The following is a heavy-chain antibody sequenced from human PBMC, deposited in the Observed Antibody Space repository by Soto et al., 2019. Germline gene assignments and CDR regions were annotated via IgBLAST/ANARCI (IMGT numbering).Heavy chain of an antibody. J-gene: IGHJ4*02. CDR3: AGSYYKAGYFDY. V-gene: IGHV3-74*01. Sequence: GGTLRLSCAPSGLTFCSYCLHWVRQAPGKGLVWVSRINSDGSSTSYADSVKGRFTISRDNAKNTLYLQMNSLRAEDTAVYYCAGSYYKAGYFDYWGQGT. CDR2: INSDGSST. CDR1: GLTFCSYC. D-gene: IGHD1-26*01.